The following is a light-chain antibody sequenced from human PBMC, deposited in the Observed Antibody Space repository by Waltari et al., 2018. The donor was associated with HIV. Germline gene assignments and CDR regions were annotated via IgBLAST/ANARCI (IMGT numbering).Light chain of an antibody. J-gene: IGKJ4*01. Sequence: EIVLTQSPGTLSLSPGERATLSCRASQSVTTYLAWYQQKPGQAPRLLIYGASSRATGIPDRFSGSGSGTDFTLTISRLEPEDFAMFYCQQYAGSPLTFGGGTKLEIK. CDR3: QQYAGSPLT. CDR2: GAS. CDR1: QSVTTY. V-gene: IGKV3-20*01.